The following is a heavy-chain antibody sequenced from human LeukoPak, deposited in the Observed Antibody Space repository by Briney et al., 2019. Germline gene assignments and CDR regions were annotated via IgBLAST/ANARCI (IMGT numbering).Heavy chain of an antibody. V-gene: IGHV3-48*03. CDR1: GFIFSTYE. Sequence: GVSLRLSCAASGFIFSTYEMNWVRQAPGKGLEWISHIGTSGQSVYYADSVRGRFTISRDNAKNSLFLQMNNLTAEDTATYYCTGFDHWGQGALVAVSS. J-gene: IGHJ5*02. CDR2: IGTSGQSV. CDR3: TGFDH.